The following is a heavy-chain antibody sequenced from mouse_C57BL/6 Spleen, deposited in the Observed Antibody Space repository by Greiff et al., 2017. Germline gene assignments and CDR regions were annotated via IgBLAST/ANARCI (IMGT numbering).Heavy chain of an antibody. CDR1: GYAFSSYW. CDR3: ARRHYYSNYFYAMDY. V-gene: IGHV1-80*01. D-gene: IGHD2-5*01. Sequence: QVQLQQSGAELVKPGASVKISCKASGYAFSSYWMNWVKQRPGKGLEWIGQIYPGDGDTNYNGKFKGKATLTADKSSSTAYMQLSSLTSEDSAVYFCARRHYYSNYFYAMDYWGQGTSVTVSS. J-gene: IGHJ4*01. CDR2: IYPGDGDT.